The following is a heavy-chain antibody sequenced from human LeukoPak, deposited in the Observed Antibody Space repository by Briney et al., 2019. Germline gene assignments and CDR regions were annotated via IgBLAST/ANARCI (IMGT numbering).Heavy chain of an antibody. D-gene: IGHD6-25*01. V-gene: IGHV3-33*06. CDR2: IWYDGSNK. Sequence: GGSLRLSCAASGFTFSSYGMHWVRQAPGKGLEWVAVIWYDGSNKYYADSVKGRFTISRDNSKNALYLQMNSLRAEDTAVYYWAKSSAPLPGYWGQGTLVTVSS. CDR3: AKSSAPLPGY. J-gene: IGHJ4*02. CDR1: GFTFSSYG.